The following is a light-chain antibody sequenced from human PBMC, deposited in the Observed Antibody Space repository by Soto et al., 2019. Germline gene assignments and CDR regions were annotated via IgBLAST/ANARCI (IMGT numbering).Light chain of an antibody. CDR1: ENIARH. J-gene: IGKJ5*01. Sequence: DIQMTQSPSTLSASVGDRITITCRASENIARHLTWYQQKPGKAPKLLIYDASNLQNGVPLRFSGGGSGTDFTLTISNLHPEDFATYYCQQYYSNFSFTFGQGTQVEIK. V-gene: IGKV1-39*01. CDR3: QQYYSNFSFT. CDR2: DAS.